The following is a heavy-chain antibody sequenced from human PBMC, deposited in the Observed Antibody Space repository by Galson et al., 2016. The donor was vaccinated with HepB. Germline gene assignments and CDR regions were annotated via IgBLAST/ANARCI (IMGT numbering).Heavy chain of an antibody. J-gene: IGHJ4*02. D-gene: IGHD3-10*01. CDR3: ANWNYGSGSYIF. CDR2: VYYSGTT. CDR1: GDSIINSNW. Sequence: SETLSLTCDVSGDSIINSNWWSWVRQSPGKGLEWIGEVYYSGTTKYNPSLRSRVTISVDKSKNQFSLKVNSMTAADTAVYYCANWNYGSGSYIFWGQGTLVTVSS. V-gene: IGHV4-4*02.